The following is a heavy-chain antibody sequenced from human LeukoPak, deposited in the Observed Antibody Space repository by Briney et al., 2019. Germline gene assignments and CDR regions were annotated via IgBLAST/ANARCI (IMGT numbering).Heavy chain of an antibody. V-gene: IGHV3-NL1*01. CDR3: ARDGSITMVRGDYYYMDV. J-gene: IGHJ6*03. CDR2: IYSGGST. Sequence: PGGSLRLSCAASGFTFSSYGMHWVRQAPGKGLEWVSVIYSGGSTYYVDSVKGRFTISRDNSKNTLYLQMNSLRAEDTAVYYCARDGSITMVRGDYYYMDVWGKGTTVTISS. CDR1: GFTFSSYG. D-gene: IGHD3-10*01.